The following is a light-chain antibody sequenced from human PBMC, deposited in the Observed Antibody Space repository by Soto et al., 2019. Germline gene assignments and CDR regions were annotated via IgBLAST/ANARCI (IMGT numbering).Light chain of an antibody. CDR1: SSDVGSHNR. CDR2: DVS. Sequence: QSALTQPPSVSGSPGQSVAISCTGTSSDVGSHNRVSWYQQPPGTAPKLMIYDVSSRPSEVPDRFSGSKSGNTASLTISGLQAEDEADYYCSSFTTSSTYVFGTGTKLTVL. CDR3: SSFTTSSTYV. J-gene: IGLJ1*01. V-gene: IGLV2-18*02.